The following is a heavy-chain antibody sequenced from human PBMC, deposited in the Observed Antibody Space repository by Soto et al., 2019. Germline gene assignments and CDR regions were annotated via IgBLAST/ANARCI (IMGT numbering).Heavy chain of an antibody. CDR2: IYYSGST. V-gene: IGHV4-31*03. D-gene: IGHD3-10*01. J-gene: IGHJ5*02. CDR3: ARDLGYTMVRGVITERSNWFDP. CDR1: GGSISSGGYY. Sequence: ASETLSLTCTVSGGSISSGGYYWSWIRQHPGKGLEWIGYIYYSGSTYYNPSLKSRVTISVDTSKNQFSLKLSSVTAADTAVYYCARDLGYTMVRGVITERSNWFDPWGQGTLVTVSS.